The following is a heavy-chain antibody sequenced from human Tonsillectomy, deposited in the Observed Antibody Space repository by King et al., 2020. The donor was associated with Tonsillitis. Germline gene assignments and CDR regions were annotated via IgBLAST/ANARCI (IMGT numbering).Heavy chain of an antibody. D-gene: IGHD6-19*01. Sequence: VQLVESGGGLVQPGRSLRLSCAASGFTFDDYAMHWVRQAPGKGLEWVSGISWNSGSIGYADSVKGRFTISRDNAKNSLYLQMNSLRAEDTALYYFAKDIGSGWGGGGFDYWGQGTLVTVSS. J-gene: IGHJ4*02. CDR3: AKDIGSGWGGGGFDY. CDR1: GFTFDDYA. V-gene: IGHV3-9*01. CDR2: ISWNSGSI.